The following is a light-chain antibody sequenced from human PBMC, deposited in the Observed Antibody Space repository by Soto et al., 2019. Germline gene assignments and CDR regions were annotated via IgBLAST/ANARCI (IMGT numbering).Light chain of an antibody. V-gene: IGLV2-14*01. CDR3: SSYTSASTPLV. J-gene: IGLJ2*01. CDR2: DVS. Sequence: QSVLTQPASVSGSPGQSITISCTGTGSDVGGYNYVSWYQQHPGKAPKVMIYDVSNRPSGVSNRFSGSKSGNTASLTISGLQAEDEADYSCSSYTSASTPLVFGGGTKVTVL. CDR1: GSDVGGYNY.